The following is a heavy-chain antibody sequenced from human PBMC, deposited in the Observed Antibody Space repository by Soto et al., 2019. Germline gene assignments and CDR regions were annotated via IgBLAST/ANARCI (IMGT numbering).Heavy chain of an antibody. CDR1: GFTFSSYW. J-gene: IGHJ4*02. CDR2: INSDGSST. V-gene: IGHV3-74*01. D-gene: IGHD6-19*01. CDR3: ARGGSSGWYRGGFDY. Sequence: EVQLVESGGGLVQPGGSLRLSCAASGFTFSSYWMHWVRQAPGKGLVWVSRINSDGSSTSYADSVKGRFTISRDNAKNTLYLQMNGLRAEDTAVYYCARGGSSGWYRGGFDYWGQGTLVTVSS.